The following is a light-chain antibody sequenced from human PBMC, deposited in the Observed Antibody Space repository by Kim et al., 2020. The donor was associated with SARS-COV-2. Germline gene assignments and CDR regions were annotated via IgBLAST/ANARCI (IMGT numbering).Light chain of an antibody. V-gene: IGKV3-20*01. J-gene: IGKJ1*01. Sequence: SRGVRASLSCSSSPGVRSCFFAWYQQKPGQAPRLLIYGSSSTATGIPDRCSGSVSGTDFLLTISILQPDVSAVYYYQQYGTPSWTVGQGTKVEIK. CDR2: GSS. CDR1: PGVRSCF. CDR3: QQYGTPSWT.